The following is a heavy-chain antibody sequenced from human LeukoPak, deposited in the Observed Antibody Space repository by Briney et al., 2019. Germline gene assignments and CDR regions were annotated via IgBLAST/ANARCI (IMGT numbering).Heavy chain of an antibody. J-gene: IGHJ3*02. Sequence: PSETLSLTCTVSGGSISSGSYYWSWIRQPAGKGLEWIGRIYTSGSTYYNPSLKSRVTISVDRSKNQFSLKLSSVTAADTAVYYCARGVYCSSTSCYPPGAFDIWGQGTMVTVSS. D-gene: IGHD2-2*01. CDR1: GGSISSGSYY. CDR2: IYTSGST. V-gene: IGHV4-61*02. CDR3: ARGVYCSSTSCYPPGAFDI.